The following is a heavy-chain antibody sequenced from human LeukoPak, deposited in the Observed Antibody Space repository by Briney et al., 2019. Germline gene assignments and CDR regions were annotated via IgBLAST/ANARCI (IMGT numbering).Heavy chain of an antibody. CDR1: GYSFTAQY. CDR3: ASHPRSVSTPPFDY. Sequence: AAVKVSCRASGYSFTAQYMHWLRQAPGQGLEWMGWINPNNGDTKYAQSFLGRVIMTRDTSTTTAYMELSSLRSDDTALYFCASHPRSVSTPPFDYWGQGTLLTVSS. V-gene: IGHV1-2*02. J-gene: IGHJ4*02. D-gene: IGHD3-3*02. CDR2: INPNNGDT.